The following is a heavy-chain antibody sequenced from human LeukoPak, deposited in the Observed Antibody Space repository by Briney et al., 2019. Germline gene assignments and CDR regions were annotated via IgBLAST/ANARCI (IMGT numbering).Heavy chain of an antibody. J-gene: IGHJ4*02. CDR2: FDPISGGT. CDR1: GYTVTELS. D-gene: IGHD3-3*01. Sequence: GASVKVSCKVSGYTVTELSMHWVRQAPGKGLEWMGGFDPISGGTIYAQNFQGRVTTTEDTSTDTAYMELSSLRSEDTAVYYCTADISGFFESLGDGVLGYWGQGTLVTVSS. CDR3: TADISGFFESLGDGVLGY. V-gene: IGHV1-24*01.